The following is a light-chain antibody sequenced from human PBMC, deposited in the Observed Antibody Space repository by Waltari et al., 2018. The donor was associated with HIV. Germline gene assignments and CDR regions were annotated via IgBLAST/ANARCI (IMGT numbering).Light chain of an antibody. V-gene: IGKV1-39*01. CDR2: AAS. CDR1: QRISSY. Sequence: DIQMTQSPSSLSASVGDRVTITCRASQRISSYLNWYQQKPGKAPKLLISAASTLQSGVPSRFSGSGSGTDFTRTISSLQPEDFATYYCQQSFSFPLTFGGGTKVEIK. J-gene: IGKJ4*01. CDR3: QQSFSFPLT.